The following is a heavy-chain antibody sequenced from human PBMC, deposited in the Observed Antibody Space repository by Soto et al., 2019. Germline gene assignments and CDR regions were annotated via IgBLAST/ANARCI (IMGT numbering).Heavy chain of an antibody. CDR3: TGGPPNWGFDS. Sequence: ASVKVSCKASGYTFTSYGINWVRQAPGQGLEWMGWMSPKTANTGYAQKFQDRVTMTRSTSISTAYMELSSLTSEDTAVYYCTGGPPNWGFDSWGQGTPVTVSS. CDR1: GYTFTSYG. CDR2: MSPKTANT. D-gene: IGHD7-27*01. V-gene: IGHV1-8*02. J-gene: IGHJ5*01.